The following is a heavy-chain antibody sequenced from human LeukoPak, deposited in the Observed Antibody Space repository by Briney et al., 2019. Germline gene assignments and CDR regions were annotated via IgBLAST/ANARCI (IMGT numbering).Heavy chain of an antibody. V-gene: IGHV1-69*05. J-gene: IGHJ4*02. Sequence: SVKVSCKASGGTFSSYAISWVRQAPGQGLEWMGRIIPIFGTANYAQRFQGRVTITTDESTSTAYMELSSLRSEDMAVYYCAREGDYDILTGYYNYWGQGTLVTVSS. CDR1: GGTFSSYA. CDR2: IIPIFGTA. D-gene: IGHD3-9*01. CDR3: AREGDYDILTGYYNY.